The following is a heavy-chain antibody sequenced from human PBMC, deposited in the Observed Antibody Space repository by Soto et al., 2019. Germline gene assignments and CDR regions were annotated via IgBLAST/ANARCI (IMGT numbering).Heavy chain of an antibody. CDR1: GGSISSSSYY. CDR2: IYYSGST. Sequence: QLQLQESGPGLVKPSETLSLTCTVSGGSISSSSYYWGWIRQPPGKGLEWIGSIYYSGSTYYNPSLKSRVTISVDTSKNQFSLKLSSVTAADTAVYYCARHPGYCSGGSCYFDRFDPWGQGTLVTVSS. D-gene: IGHD2-15*01. V-gene: IGHV4-39*01. CDR3: ARHPGYCSGGSCYFDRFDP. J-gene: IGHJ5*02.